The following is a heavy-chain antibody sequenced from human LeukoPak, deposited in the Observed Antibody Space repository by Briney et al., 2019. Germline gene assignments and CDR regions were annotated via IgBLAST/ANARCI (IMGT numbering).Heavy chain of an antibody. CDR3: ARPYSSGWYWIDY. CDR1: GYTFTGYY. Sequence: ASLKVSCKASGYTFTGYYMHWLRQAPGQALEWMGWINPNSGGTNYAQKFQGRVTMTRDTSISTAYMELSRLRSDETAVYYCARPYSSGWYWIDYWGQGTLVTVSS. J-gene: IGHJ4*02. D-gene: IGHD6-19*01. V-gene: IGHV1-2*02. CDR2: INPNSGGT.